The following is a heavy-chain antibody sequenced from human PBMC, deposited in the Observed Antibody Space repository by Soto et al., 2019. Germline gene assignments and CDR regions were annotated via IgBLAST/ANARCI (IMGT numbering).Heavy chain of an antibody. D-gene: IGHD2-2*01. CDR1: GFTFSDYY. J-gene: IGHJ4*02. V-gene: IGHV3-11*01. CDR3: TRRPSSASGFDY. Sequence: VGSLRLSCAVSGFTFSDYYMNWIRQAPGKGLEWVSDISSSSGRTIHYADSVKGRFTISRDNAKNSLYLQMNNLRAEDTAVYYCTRRPSSASGFDYWGQGTLVTVSS. CDR2: ISSSSGRTI.